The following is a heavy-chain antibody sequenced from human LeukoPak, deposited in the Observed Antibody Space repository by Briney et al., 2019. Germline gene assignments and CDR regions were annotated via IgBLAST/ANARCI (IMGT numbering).Heavy chain of an antibody. CDR3: ARLPAGYCSSTSCYAFDY. CDR2: SNAGNGNT. J-gene: IGHJ4*02. V-gene: IGHV1-3*01. D-gene: IGHD2-2*01. Sequence: GASVKVSCTASGYTFTSYAMHWVRQAPGQRLEWMGWSNAGNGNTKYSQKFQGRVTITRDTSASTAYMELSSLRSEDTAVYYCARLPAGYCSSTSCYAFDYWGQGTLVTVSS. CDR1: GYTFTSYA.